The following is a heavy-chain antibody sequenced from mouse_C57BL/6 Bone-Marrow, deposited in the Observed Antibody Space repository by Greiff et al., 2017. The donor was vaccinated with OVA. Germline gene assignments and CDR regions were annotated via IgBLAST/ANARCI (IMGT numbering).Heavy chain of an antibody. CDR3: TTGGWDWFAY. CDR1: GFNFKDDY. D-gene: IGHD3-3*01. J-gene: IGHJ3*01. CDR2: IDPENGDT. Sequence: VQLQQSGAELVRPGASVKLSCTASGFNFKDDYMHWVKQRPEQGLEWIGWIDPENGDTEYASKFQGKATITADTSSNTAYLQLSSLTAEDTAVYYCTTGGWDWFAYWGQGTLVTVSA. V-gene: IGHV14-4*01.